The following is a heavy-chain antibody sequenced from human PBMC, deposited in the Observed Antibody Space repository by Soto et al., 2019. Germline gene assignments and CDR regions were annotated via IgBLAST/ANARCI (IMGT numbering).Heavy chain of an antibody. D-gene: IGHD5-12*01. CDR3: ARLFGYSSDYYYGIDV. V-gene: IGHV5-51*01. CDR1: GYNFPHQW. Sequence: GESLKISCTGSGYNFPHQWIGWVRQTPGKGLEWMGIIYPGDSDTRSSPSFQGQVTFSADRSISTAYLQWTSLKASDTAIYYCARLFGYSSDYYYGIDVWGQGTTVTVSS. CDR2: IYPGDSDT. J-gene: IGHJ6*02.